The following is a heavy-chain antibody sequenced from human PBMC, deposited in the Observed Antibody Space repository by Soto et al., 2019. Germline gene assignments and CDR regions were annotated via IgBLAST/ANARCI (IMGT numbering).Heavy chain of an antibody. CDR1: GFTFSSYG. CDR2: ISYDGSNK. V-gene: IGHV3-30*18. CDR3: AKDDYGGNSADFDY. J-gene: IGHJ4*02. D-gene: IGHD4-17*01. Sequence: QVQLVESGGGVVQPGRSLRLSCAASGFTFSSYGMHWVRQAPGKGLEWVAVISYDGSNKYYADSVKGRFTISRDNSKNPLYLQMNSLRAEDTAVYYCAKDDYGGNSADFDYWGQGTLVTVSS.